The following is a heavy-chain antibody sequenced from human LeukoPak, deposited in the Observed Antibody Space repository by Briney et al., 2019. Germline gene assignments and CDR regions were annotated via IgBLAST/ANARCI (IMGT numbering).Heavy chain of an antibody. J-gene: IGHJ4*02. V-gene: IGHV3-11*01. CDR3: ARPHIAPHALGY. Sequence: GGSLRLSCAASGFTFSDYYMAWIRQAPGKRLEWVSYIGNSGSTIFYADSVKGRFTISRDNAKNSLHLEMNSLRAEDTAIYYCARPHIAPHALGYWGQGTLVTVSS. D-gene: IGHD2-21*01. CDR2: IGNSGSTI. CDR1: GFTFSDYY.